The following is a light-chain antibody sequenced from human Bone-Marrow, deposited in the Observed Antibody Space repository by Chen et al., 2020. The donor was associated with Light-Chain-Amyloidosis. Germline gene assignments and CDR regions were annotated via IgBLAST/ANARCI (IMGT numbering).Light chain of an antibody. CDR1: QSISNS. V-gene: IGKV3-20*01. CDR3: HRYGV. Sequence: IVLTQSPGTLSLSPGERATLSCRASQSISNSLAWYQQKPGQAPRLLIYDASSRATGIPVRFSGSGSGTDFTLTISRLEPEDFAVYYCHRYGVFGGGTKVEIK. CDR2: DAS. J-gene: IGKJ4*01.